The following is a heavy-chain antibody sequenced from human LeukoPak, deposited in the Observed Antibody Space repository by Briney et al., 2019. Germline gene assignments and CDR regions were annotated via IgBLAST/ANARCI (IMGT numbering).Heavy chain of an antibody. CDR1: GVSFSGYY. J-gene: IGHJ4*02. Sequence: SETLSLTCAVYGVSFSGYYWSWIRQPPGKGLEWIVEINHSGSTNYNPSLKSRVTISVDTSKNQFSLNLSSVTAADTAVYYCARPHSTFFDQDAAYYFDYWGQGTLVTVSS. CDR2: INHSGST. D-gene: IGHD3-9*01. CDR3: ARPHSTFFDQDAAYYFDY. V-gene: IGHV4-34*01.